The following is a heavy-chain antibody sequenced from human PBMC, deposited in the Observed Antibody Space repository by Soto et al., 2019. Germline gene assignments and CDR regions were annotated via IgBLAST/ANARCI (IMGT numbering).Heavy chain of an antibody. D-gene: IGHD2-15*01. J-gene: IGHJ6*02. CDR1: GFTFSSYG. CDR2: IWYDGSNK. V-gene: IGHV3-33*01. Sequence: QGQLVESGGGVVQPGRSKRLSCAASGFTFSSYGMHWVRQAPDKGLEWVAVIWYDGSNKYYADSVKGRFTISRDNSKNTLYLQMNSLRAEDTAVYYCASEYCSGGRCYYYGMDVWGQGTPVTVSS. CDR3: ASEYCSGGRCYYYGMDV.